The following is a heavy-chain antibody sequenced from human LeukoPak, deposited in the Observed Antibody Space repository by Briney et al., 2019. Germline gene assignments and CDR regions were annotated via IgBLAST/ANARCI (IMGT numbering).Heavy chain of an antibody. V-gene: IGHV1-18*01. J-gene: IGHJ6*03. CDR2: ISAYNGNT. CDR3: ATTNYYGSGSDYYYMDV. D-gene: IGHD3-10*01. Sequence: ASVKVSCKASGYTFTSYGISWVRQAPGQGLEWMGWISAYNGNTNYAQKLQGRVTMTTDTSTSTAYMELSSLRSDDTAVYYCATTNYYGSGSDYYYMDVWGQGTTVTISS. CDR1: GYTFTSYG.